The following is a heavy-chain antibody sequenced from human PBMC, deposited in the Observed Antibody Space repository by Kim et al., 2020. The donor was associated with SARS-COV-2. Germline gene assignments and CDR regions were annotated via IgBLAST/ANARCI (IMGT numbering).Heavy chain of an antibody. CDR2: INHSGST. V-gene: IGHV4-34*01. Sequence: SETLSLTCAVYGGSFSGYYWSWIRQPPGKGLEWIGEINHSGSTNYNPSLKSRVTISVDTSKNQFSLKLSSVTAADTAVYYCARGRKRSYQGTYYYDMGFDYWGQGTLVTVSS. CDR1: GGSFSGYY. J-gene: IGHJ4*02. CDR3: ARGRKRSYQGTYYYDMGFDY. D-gene: IGHD3-22*01.